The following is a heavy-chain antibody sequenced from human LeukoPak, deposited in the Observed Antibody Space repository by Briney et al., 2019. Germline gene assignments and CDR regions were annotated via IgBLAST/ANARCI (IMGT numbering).Heavy chain of an antibody. Sequence: GGSPRLSCAASGFTFSSYGMSWVRQAPGKGLEWVSAISGSGGSTYYADSVKGRFTISRDNSKNTLYLQMNSLRAEDTAVYYCAKDYSGYLYYYYYMDVWGKGTTVTISS. CDR1: GFTFSSYG. J-gene: IGHJ6*03. V-gene: IGHV3-23*01. CDR3: AKDYSGYLYYYYYMDV. CDR2: ISGSGGST. D-gene: IGHD5-12*01.